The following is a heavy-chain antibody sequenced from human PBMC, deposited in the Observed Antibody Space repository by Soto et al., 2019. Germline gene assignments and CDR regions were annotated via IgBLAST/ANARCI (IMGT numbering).Heavy chain of an antibody. CDR1: GGTFSTYT. CDR2: IIPIFGII. Sequence: QVQLVQSGAEVKKPGSSVKVSCKASGGTFSTYTITWVRQAPGQGLEWMGRIIPIFGIINYAQKFQSRVSISADNFTGTAYRELIGLSSADTAVYYCSGDPDSHYNDSHASAYPWGQGTLVTVSS. CDR3: SGDPDSHYNDSHASAYP. J-gene: IGHJ5*02. D-gene: IGHD4-4*01. V-gene: IGHV1-69*08.